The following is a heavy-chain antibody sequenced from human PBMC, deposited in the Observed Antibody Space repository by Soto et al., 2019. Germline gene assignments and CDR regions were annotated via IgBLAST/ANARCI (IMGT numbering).Heavy chain of an antibody. J-gene: IGHJ5*02. V-gene: IGHV3-48*01. CDR3: ANYDFWSGYPNWFDP. CDR2: ISSSSSTI. Sequence: GGSLRLSCAASGFTFSSYSMNWVRQAPGKGLEWVSYISSSSSTIYYADSVKGRFTISRDNAKNSLYLQMNSLRAEDTAVYYCANYDFWSGYPNWFDPWGQGTLVTVSS. D-gene: IGHD3-3*01. CDR1: GFTFSSYS.